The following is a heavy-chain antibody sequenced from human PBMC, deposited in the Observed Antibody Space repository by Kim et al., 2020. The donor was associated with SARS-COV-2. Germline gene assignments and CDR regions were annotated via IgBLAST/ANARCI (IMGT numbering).Heavy chain of an antibody. CDR3: ASPHALTYCSGGSCYSDYYYGMDV. CDR2: INPNSGGT. Sequence: ASVKVSCKASGYTFTGYYMHWVRQAPGQGLEWMGWINPNSGGTNYAQKFQGRVTMTRDTSISTAYMELSRLRSDDTAVYYCASPHALTYCSGGSCYSDYYYGMDVWGQGTTVTVSS. J-gene: IGHJ6*02. D-gene: IGHD2-15*01. CDR1: GYTFTGYY. V-gene: IGHV1-2*02.